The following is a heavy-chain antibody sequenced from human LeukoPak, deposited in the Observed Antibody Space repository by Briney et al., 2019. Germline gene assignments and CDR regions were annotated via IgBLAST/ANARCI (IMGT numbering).Heavy chain of an antibody. CDR2: INTDGDRT. V-gene: IGHV3-74*01. CDR3: ARELPREVTLDY. CDR1: GFTFFNYQ. J-gene: IGHJ4*02. Sequence: GGSLRLSCAASGFTFFNYQMQWLGQAPGKGLLWLSRINTDGDRTTYADSVKGRFTISRDNAKNTLYLQVNSLRAEDTAVYYCARELPREVTLDYWGQGTLVTVSS. D-gene: IGHD2-21*02.